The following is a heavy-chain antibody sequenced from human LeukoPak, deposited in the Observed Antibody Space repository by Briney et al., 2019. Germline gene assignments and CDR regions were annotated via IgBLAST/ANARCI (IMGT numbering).Heavy chain of an antibody. J-gene: IGHJ3*02. Sequence: SETLSLTCAVSGGSISSYYWSWIRQPPGKGLEWIGYIYYSGSTNYNPSLKSRVTISVDKSKNQFSLKLSSVTAADTAVYYCARPADYYDSSGYSAFDIWGQGTMVTVSS. CDR3: ARPADYYDSSGYSAFDI. CDR1: GGSISSYY. D-gene: IGHD3-22*01. CDR2: IYYSGST. V-gene: IGHV4-59*01.